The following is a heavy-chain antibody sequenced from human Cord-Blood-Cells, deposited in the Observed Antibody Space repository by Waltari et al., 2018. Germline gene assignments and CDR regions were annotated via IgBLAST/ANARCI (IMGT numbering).Heavy chain of an antibody. CDR2: MNPNSGNT. CDR3: ARVGRIVGATTAFDI. V-gene: IGHV1-8*03. CDR1: GYTFTSYD. D-gene: IGHD1-26*01. Sequence: QVQLVQSGAEVKKPGASVKVSCKASGYTFTSYDINWVRPATGQGLGWMGWMNPNSGNTGYAQKFQGRVTITRNTSISTAYMELSSLRSEDTAVYYCARVGRIVGATTAFDIWGQGTMVTVSS. J-gene: IGHJ3*02.